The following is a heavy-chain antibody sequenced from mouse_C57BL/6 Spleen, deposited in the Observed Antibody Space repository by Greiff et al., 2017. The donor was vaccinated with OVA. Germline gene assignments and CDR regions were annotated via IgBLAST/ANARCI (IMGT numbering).Heavy chain of an antibody. CDR2: IYPGDGDT. V-gene: IGHV1-82*01. J-gene: IGHJ3*01. Sequence: VQLQQSGPELVKPGASVKISCKASGYAFSSSWMNWVKQRPGKGLEWIGRIYPGDGDTNYNGKFKGKATLTADKSSSTAYMQLSSLTSEDSAVYFCAREAELGPWFAYWGQGTLVTVSA. D-gene: IGHD4-1*01. CDR1: GYAFSSSW. CDR3: AREAELGPWFAY.